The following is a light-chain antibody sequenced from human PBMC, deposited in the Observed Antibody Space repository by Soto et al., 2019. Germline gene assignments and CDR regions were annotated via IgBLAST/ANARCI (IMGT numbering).Light chain of an antibody. CDR3: AAWDASLSGNV. Sequence: VLAQPPSVSGTPGQRVTISCSGSSSNIGKHTVNWFQQLPGAAPKPLFYTDDQRRSGVPDRFSASKSGTSASLAISGLQSEEEADYYCAAWDASLSGNVFGPGTKVTVL. CDR1: SSNIGKHT. J-gene: IGLJ1*01. CDR2: TDD. V-gene: IGLV1-44*01.